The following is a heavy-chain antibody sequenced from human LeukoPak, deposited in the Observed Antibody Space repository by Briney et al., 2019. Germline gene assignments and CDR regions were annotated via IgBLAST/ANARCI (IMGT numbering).Heavy chain of an antibody. CDR1: GFTFSGSA. V-gene: IGHV3-73*01. CDR2: IRSKANSYAT. D-gene: IGHD3-10*01. CDR3: TSITMVRGVIAFDI. J-gene: IGHJ3*02. Sequence: PGGSLRLSCAASGFTFSGSAMHRVRQASGKGLEWVGRIRSKANSYATAYAASVKGRFTISRDDSKNTAYLQMNSLKTEDTAVYYCTSITMVRGVIAFDIWGQGTMVTVSS.